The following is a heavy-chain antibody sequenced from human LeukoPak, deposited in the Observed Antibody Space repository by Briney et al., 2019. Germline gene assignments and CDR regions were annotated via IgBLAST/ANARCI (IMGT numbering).Heavy chain of an antibody. J-gene: IGHJ6*02. V-gene: IGHV3-13*04. CDR2: IGTAGDT. CDR1: GFAFSSYY. Sequence: GGSLRLSCAASGFAFSSYYMHWVRQATGKGLEWVSAIGTAGDTYYPGSVKGRFTISRENAKNSLYLQMNSLRAGDTAVYYCARVLPLYYYDSSGYYKDYYYGMDVWGQGTTVTVSS. D-gene: IGHD3-22*01. CDR3: ARVLPLYYYDSSGYYKDYYYGMDV.